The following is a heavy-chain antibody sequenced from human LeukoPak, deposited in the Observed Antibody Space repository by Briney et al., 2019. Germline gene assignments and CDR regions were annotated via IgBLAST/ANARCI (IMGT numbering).Heavy chain of an antibody. Sequence: SETLSLTCTVSGGSISSYYRSWIRQPPGKGLEWIGYIYYSGSTNYNPSLKSRVTISVDTSKNQFSLKLSSVTAADTAVYYCARAAIAAAGYFDYWGQGTLVTVSS. D-gene: IGHD6-13*01. CDR3: ARAAIAAAGYFDY. V-gene: IGHV4-59*01. J-gene: IGHJ4*02. CDR1: GGSISSYY. CDR2: IYYSGST.